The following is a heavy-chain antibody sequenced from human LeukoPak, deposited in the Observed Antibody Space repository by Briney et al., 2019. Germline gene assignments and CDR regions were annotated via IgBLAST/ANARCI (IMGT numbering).Heavy chain of an antibody. Sequence: SSETLSLTCTVSGGSISSYYWSWIRQPPGKGLEGIGYIYYSGSTNYNPSLKSRVTISVDTSKNQFSLKLSSVTAADTAVYYCARDYGVRGVTLPYYYYGMDVWGQGTTVTVSS. D-gene: IGHD3-10*01. CDR2: IYYSGST. CDR1: GGSISSYY. J-gene: IGHJ6*02. CDR3: ARDYGVRGVTLPYYYYGMDV. V-gene: IGHV4-59*01.